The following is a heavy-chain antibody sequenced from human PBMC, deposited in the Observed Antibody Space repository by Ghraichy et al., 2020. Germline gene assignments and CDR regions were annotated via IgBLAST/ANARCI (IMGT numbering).Heavy chain of an antibody. J-gene: IGHJ4*02. V-gene: IGHV3-23*01. CDR1: GVSFSTYG. D-gene: IGHD6-19*01. CDR2: IYGSGDNT. CDR3: AKDSGWVSEY. Sequence: GALRLSCVVSGVSFSTYGMSWVRQAPGKGLEWVSGIYGSGDNTYYADSVKGRFSISRDSSKNTLYLQMNSLRADDTALYYCAKDSGWVSEYWGQGPLVTVSS.